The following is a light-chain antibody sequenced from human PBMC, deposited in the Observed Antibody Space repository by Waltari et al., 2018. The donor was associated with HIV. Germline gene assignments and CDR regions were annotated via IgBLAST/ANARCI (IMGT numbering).Light chain of an antibody. Sequence: QSALTQPASVSGSPGQSITISCTGTSSDVGGYNYVSWYQQHPGKAPKLLIYDVSKRSSGLPDRVSGSKSGTSATLAITGLQTGDEADYDCGTWHSSLSAGVVFGGGTKLTVL. CDR1: SSDVGGYNY. CDR3: GTWHSSLSAGVV. V-gene: IGLV2-14*01. CDR2: DVS. J-gene: IGLJ2*01.